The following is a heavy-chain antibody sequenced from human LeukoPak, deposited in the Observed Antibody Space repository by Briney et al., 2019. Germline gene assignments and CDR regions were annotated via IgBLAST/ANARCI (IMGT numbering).Heavy chain of an antibody. CDR2: IKQDGSEK. V-gene: IGHV3-7*01. J-gene: IGHJ4*02. D-gene: IGHD2-21*01. CDR3: VRDYDVIGETN. CDR1: RFTFSSYG. Sequence: GGSLRLSCAASRFTFSSYGMHWVRQAPGKGPEWVANIKQDGSEKYYGDSVKGRFTISRDNAKNSLYLQMNSLRAEDTAVYYCVRDYDVIGETNWGQGTLVTVSS.